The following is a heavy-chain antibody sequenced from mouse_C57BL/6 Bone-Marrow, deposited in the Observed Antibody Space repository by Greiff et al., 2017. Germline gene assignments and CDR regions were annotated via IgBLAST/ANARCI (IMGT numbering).Heavy chain of an antibody. D-gene: IGHD1-1*01. Sequence: QVHVKQSGAELVRPGASVTLSCKASGYTFTDYEMHWVKQTPVHGLEWIGAIDPATGGTAYNQKFKGKAILTADKSSSTTYMELRSLTSEDSAVDYYTRIIYYDGESFADWGKGTLVTVSA. CDR2: IDPATGGT. CDR1: GYTFTDYE. CDR3: TRIIYYDGESFAD. V-gene: IGHV1-15*01. J-gene: IGHJ3*01.